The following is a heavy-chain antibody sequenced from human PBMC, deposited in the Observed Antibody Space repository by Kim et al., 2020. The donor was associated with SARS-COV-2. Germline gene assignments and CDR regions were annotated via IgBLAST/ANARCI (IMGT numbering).Heavy chain of an antibody. V-gene: IGHV3-30*18. D-gene: IGHD3-10*01. J-gene: IGHJ4*02. Sequence: GGSLRLSCAASGFTFSSYGMHWVRQAPGKGLEWVAVISYDGSNKYYADSVKGRFTISRDNSKNTLYLQMNSLRAEDTAAYYCAKSNRDYYYGSGRAYDYWGQGTLVTVSS. CDR3: AKSNRDYYYGSGRAYDY. CDR1: GFTFSSYG. CDR2: ISYDGSNK.